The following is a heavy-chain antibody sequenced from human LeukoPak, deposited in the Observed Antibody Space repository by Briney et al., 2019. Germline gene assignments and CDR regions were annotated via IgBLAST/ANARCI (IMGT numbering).Heavy chain of an antibody. CDR1: GYTFTSYY. CDR3: ARHSGSYRDFDY. D-gene: IGHD1-26*01. CDR2: INPSGGST. V-gene: IGHV1-46*01. Sequence: ASVKVSCKASGYTFTSYYMHWVRQPPGQGLEWMGIINPSGGSTSYAQKFQGRVTMTRDTSTSTVYMELSSLRSEDTAVYYCARHSGSYRDFDYWGQGTLVTVSS. J-gene: IGHJ4*02.